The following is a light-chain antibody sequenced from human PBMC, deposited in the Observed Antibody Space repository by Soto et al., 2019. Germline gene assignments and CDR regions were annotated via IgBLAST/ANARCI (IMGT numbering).Light chain of an antibody. V-gene: IGKV3-15*01. CDR2: GAS. Sequence: LVMTQSPATLSVSPGERGTLSCRASLSVSSTLAWYQQKPGQAPRLIIYGASTRATAIPARFSGSGSGTDFNLTITGLQSQEFAVYYRQQYCSWYTCGGGTKVHIK. CDR1: LSVSST. CDR3: QQYCSWYT. J-gene: IGKJ4*01.